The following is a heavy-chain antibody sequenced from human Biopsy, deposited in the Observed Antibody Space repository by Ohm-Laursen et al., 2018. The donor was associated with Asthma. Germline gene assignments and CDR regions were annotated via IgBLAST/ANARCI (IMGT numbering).Heavy chain of an antibody. CDR1: GFTFSTSW. CDR3: ARQSGQEYGDSSGFDI. CDR2: VSSDGHNK. V-gene: IGHV3-30*03. D-gene: IGHD3-22*01. Sequence: SLRLSCTASGFTFSTSWMTWVRQGPGKGLEWVALVSSDGHNKYYEDSVKGRFTISRDNSRNRLYLQINRLTVEDSAVYFCARQSGQEYGDSSGFDIWGQGTKVAVSS. J-gene: IGHJ3*02.